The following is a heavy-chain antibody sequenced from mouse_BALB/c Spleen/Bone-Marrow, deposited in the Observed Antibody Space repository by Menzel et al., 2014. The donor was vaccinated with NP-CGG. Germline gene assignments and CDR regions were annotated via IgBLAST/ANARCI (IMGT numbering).Heavy chain of an antibody. Sequence: EVHLVESGGGLVKSGGSLKLSRAASGFSFSNYGMSWLRQTPEKRLEWVATISGDGRYTFYSDSVKGRFTISRDNAKNNLYLQLSGLRSEDTALYYCARLAYYDQTEVSFVCWGQGTLVTVSA. D-gene: IGHD2-4*01. CDR2: ISGDGRYT. V-gene: IGHV5-9-2*01. J-gene: IGHJ3*01. CDR3: ARLAYYDQTEVSFVC. CDR1: GFSFSNYG.